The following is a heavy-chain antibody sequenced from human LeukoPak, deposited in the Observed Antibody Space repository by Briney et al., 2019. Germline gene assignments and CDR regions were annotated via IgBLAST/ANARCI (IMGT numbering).Heavy chain of an antibody. CDR1: GGSISSYY. V-gene: IGHV4-59*01. J-gene: IGHJ4*02. Sequence: SETLSLTCTVSGGSISSYYWSWIRQPPGKGLEWIGYIYYSGSTNYNPSLKSRVTISVDTSKNQFSLKLSSVTAADTAVYYCARGPGKKDYWGQGTLVTVSS. CDR2: IYYSGST. D-gene: IGHD4-23*01. CDR3: ARGPGKKDY.